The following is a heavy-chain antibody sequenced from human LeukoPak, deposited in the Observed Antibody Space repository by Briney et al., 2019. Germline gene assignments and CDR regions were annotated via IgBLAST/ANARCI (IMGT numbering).Heavy chain of an antibody. CDR2: IYYSGST. J-gene: IGHJ4*02. D-gene: IGHD3-3*01. Sequence: PSETLSLTCTVSGGSISSGDYYWSWIRQPPGKGLEWIGYIYYSGSTYYNPSLKSRVTISVDTSKNQFSLKLSSVTAADTAVYYCARVGYFWSGYRDYWGQGTLVTVSS. CDR3: ARVGYFWSGYRDY. V-gene: IGHV4-30-4*08. CDR1: GGSISSGDYY.